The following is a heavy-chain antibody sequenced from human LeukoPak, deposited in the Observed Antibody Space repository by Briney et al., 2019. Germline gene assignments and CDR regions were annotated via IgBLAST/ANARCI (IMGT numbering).Heavy chain of an antibody. CDR2: IIPIFGTA. CDR3: ARDLQYGYSSSGYYYMDV. D-gene: IGHD6-13*01. V-gene: IGHV1-69*01. Sequence: GASVKVSCKASGGTFSSYAISWVRQAPGQGLEWMGGIIPIFGTANYAQKFQGRVTITADESTSKAYMELSSLRSEDTAVYYYARDLQYGYSSSGYYYMDVWGKGTTVTVSS. J-gene: IGHJ6*03. CDR1: GGTFSSYA.